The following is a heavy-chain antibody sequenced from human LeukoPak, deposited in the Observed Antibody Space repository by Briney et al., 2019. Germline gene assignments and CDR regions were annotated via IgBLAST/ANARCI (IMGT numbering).Heavy chain of an antibody. J-gene: IGHJ4*02. Sequence: GGSLRLSCAASGFTFSSYAMSWVRQAPGKGLEWVSLISASGGSTYYADSVKGRFTISGDNSKNTLYLQMNSLRAEDTAVYYCARDLYSSSSDYWGQGTLVTVSS. CDR2: ISASGGST. CDR3: ARDLYSSSSDY. D-gene: IGHD6-6*01. V-gene: IGHV3-23*01. CDR1: GFTFSSYA.